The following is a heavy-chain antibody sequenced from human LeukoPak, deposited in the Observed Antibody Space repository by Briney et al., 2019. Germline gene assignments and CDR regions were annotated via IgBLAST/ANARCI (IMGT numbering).Heavy chain of an antibody. D-gene: IGHD6-19*01. CDR3: ARDAEQWLPLWYFDL. CDR2: IYHNGST. Sequence: SETLSLTCAVSGYSISSGYYWGWIRQPPGKGLEWIGSIYHNGSTYYNPSLKGRVTISVDTSKNQFSLKLSSVTAADTAVYYCARDAEQWLPLWYFDLWGRGTLVTVSS. J-gene: IGHJ2*01. V-gene: IGHV4-38-2*02. CDR1: GYSISSGYY.